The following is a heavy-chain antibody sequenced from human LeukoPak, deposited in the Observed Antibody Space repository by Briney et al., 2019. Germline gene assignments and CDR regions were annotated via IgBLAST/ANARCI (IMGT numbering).Heavy chain of an antibody. D-gene: IGHD2-2*02. J-gene: IGHJ6*03. V-gene: IGHV1-2*02. CDR1: GYTFTCYY. CDR3: AREEGDCSSTSCYRHYYMDV. Sequence: ASVKVSCKASGYTFTCYYMHWVRQAPGQGLEWMGWINPNSGGTNYAQKFQGRVTMTRDTSISTAYMELSRLRSDDTAVYYCAREEGDCSSTSCYRHYYMDVWGKGTTVTVSS. CDR2: INPNSGGT.